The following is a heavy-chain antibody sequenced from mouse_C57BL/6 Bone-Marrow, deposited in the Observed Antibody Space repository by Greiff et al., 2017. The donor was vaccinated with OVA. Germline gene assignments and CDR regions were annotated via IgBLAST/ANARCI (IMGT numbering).Heavy chain of an antibody. CDR1: GYSFTDYN. CDR2: INPNYGTT. Sequence: VQLQQSGPELVKPGASVKISCKASGYSFTDYNMNWVKQSNGKSLEWIGVINPNYGTTSYNQKFKGKATLTVDQSSSTAYMQLSSLTSEDSAVYFCARGRITTVVARFDYWGQGTTLTVSS. CDR3: ARGRITTVVARFDY. D-gene: IGHD1-1*01. J-gene: IGHJ2*01. V-gene: IGHV1-39*01.